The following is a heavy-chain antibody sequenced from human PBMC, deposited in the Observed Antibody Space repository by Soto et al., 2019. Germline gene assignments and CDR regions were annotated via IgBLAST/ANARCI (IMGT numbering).Heavy chain of an antibody. J-gene: IGHJ6*02. CDR2: IVAGSGNT. CDR3: AAGRTGGSYYGMDV. CDR1: GFTFSDSA. D-gene: IGHD2-2*01. Sequence: SVKVSCKVSGFTFSDSAVQWVRQARGQGLEWIGWIVAGSGNTNYAQKFQERVTITRDMSTSTAYMVLSSLRSDDTAVYYCAAGRTGGSYYGMDVWGQGTTVTVSS. V-gene: IGHV1-58*01.